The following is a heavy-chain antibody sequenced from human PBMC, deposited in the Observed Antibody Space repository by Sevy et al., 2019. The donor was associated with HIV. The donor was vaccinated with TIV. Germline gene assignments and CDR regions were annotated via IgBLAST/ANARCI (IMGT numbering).Heavy chain of an antibody. CDR2: ISSNGGST. Sequence: GGSLRLSCAASGFTFSNYALHWVRQAPGKGLEYVSAISSNGGSTYYANSMKGRFTISRDNSKNTLYLQMGSLRAEDMAVYYCARVVGWLQNFGAFDIWGQGTMVTVSS. J-gene: IGHJ3*02. V-gene: IGHV3-64*01. CDR1: GFTFSNYA. CDR3: ARVVGWLQNFGAFDI. D-gene: IGHD3-3*01.